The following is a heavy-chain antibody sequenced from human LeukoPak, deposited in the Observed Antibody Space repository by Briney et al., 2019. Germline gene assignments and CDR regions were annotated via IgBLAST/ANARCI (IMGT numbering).Heavy chain of an antibody. D-gene: IGHD2-15*01. CDR1: GYTYSGYY. J-gene: IGHJ4*02. Sequence: ASVKVFCKASGYTYSGYYILWVRQAPGQGLEWMGWINPNSGGTNYAQKFQGRITLTRDTSISTVYMELRGLNSDDTAVYYCARGRHCSGGRCYLDYWGQGSLLTVSS. CDR2: INPNSGGT. CDR3: ARGRHCSGGRCYLDY. V-gene: IGHV1-2*02.